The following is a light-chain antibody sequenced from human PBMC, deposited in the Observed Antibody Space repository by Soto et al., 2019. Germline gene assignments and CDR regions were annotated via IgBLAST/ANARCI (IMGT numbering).Light chain of an antibody. Sequence: IRMTHSPATVSACEEDRVTITCRASQSISDWLAWYQQKPGKFPKLLIYAASTLQSGVPSRFSGSGSGTDFTLTISSLQPEDVATYYCQKYNSAPLWTFGQGIEADI. CDR2: AAS. CDR1: QSISDW. J-gene: IGKJ1*01. V-gene: IGKV1-27*01. CDR3: QKYNSAPLWT.